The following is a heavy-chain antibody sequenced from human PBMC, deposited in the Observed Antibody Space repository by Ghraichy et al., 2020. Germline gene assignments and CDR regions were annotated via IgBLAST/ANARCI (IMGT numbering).Heavy chain of an antibody. CDR1: GFTFDDHY. Sequence: GGSLRLSCAASGFTFDDHYMDWVRQAPGKGLEWVGRSRHKAKSYTTQYAASVRGRFTISRDDSKASLYLQMNSLRTEETAVYYCASAYDSRGYYFFDYWGQGILVTVSS. CDR3: ASAYDSRGYYFFDY. V-gene: IGHV3-72*01. J-gene: IGHJ4*02. D-gene: IGHD3-22*01. CDR2: SRHKAKSYTT.